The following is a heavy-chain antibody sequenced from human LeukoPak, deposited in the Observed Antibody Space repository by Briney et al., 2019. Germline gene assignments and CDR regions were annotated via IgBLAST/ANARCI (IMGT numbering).Heavy chain of an antibody. Sequence: PGGSLRLSCAASGFSFRHYAMSWVRQAPGKGLEWVAVISYDGSNKYYADSVKGRFTISRDNSKNTLYLQMNSLRAEDTAVYYCAKEGYYYDSSGYNYYYGMDVWGQGTTVTVSS. V-gene: IGHV3-30*18. CDR1: GFSFRHYA. D-gene: IGHD3-22*01. CDR3: AKEGYYYDSSGYNYYYGMDV. CDR2: ISYDGSNK. J-gene: IGHJ6*02.